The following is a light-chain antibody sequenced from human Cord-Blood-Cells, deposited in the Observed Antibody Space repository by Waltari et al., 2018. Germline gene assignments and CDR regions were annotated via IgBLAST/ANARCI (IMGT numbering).Light chain of an antibody. CDR3: QQYNNWPPYT. V-gene: IGKV3-15*01. CDR1: QSVSSN. Sequence: EIVMTQSPATLSVSPGERATLSCRASQSVSSNLAWYQQKPGQAPRLLIYGSYTRATGIPARLSGSGSGTEFTLTISSLQSEDFAVYYCQQYNNWPPYTFGQGTKLEIK. CDR2: GSY. J-gene: IGKJ2*01.